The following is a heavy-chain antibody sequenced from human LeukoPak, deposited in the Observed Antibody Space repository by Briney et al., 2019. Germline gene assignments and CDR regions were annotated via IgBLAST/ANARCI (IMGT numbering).Heavy chain of an antibody. Sequence: PGGSLRLSCAASGFTFSSYGMHWVRPAPGKRLGWVAVIWFDGSNNYYADPVKGRFTISRANSKNTWYLQMKSLGVEDTAVYYCAKDLTGYSSSWYGDYWGQGTLVTVSS. CDR3: AKDLTGYSSSWYGDY. CDR1: GFTFSSYG. J-gene: IGHJ4*02. D-gene: IGHD6-13*01. V-gene: IGHV3-33*06. CDR2: IWFDGSNN.